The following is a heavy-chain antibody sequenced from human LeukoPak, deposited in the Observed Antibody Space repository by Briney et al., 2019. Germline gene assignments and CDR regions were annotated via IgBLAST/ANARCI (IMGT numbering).Heavy chain of an antibody. CDR1: GFTVSSNY. V-gene: IGHV3-7*01. CDR3: ARAFYSSGWYGPSTFRVDYYYLDV. J-gene: IGHJ6*03. D-gene: IGHD6-19*01. Sequence: LPGGSLRLSCAASGFTVSSNYMSWVRQAPGKGLEWVANIKQDGSEKYYVDSVKGRFTISRDNAKNSLYLQMNSLRAEDTAVYYCARAFYSSGWYGPSTFRVDYYYLDVWGKGTTVTISS. CDR2: IKQDGSEK.